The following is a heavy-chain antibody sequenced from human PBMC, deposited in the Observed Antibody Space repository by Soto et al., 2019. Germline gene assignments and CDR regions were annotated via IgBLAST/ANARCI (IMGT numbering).Heavy chain of an antibody. D-gene: IGHD4-17*01. J-gene: IGHJ5*02. CDR1: GGSISSSSYY. CDR2: IYYSGST. V-gene: IGHV4-39*01. Sequence: QLQLQESGPGLVKPSETLSLTCTVSGGSISSSSYYWGWIRQPPGKGLEWIGSIYYSGSTYYNPSLKSRVTISVDTSKNQFSLKLSSVTAADTAVYYCARRAVTTRTWFDPWGQGTLVTVSS. CDR3: ARRAVTTRTWFDP.